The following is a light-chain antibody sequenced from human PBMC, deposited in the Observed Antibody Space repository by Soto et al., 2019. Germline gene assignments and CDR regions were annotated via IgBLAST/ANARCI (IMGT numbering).Light chain of an antibody. J-gene: IGKJ1*01. CDR3: QQFEGSQWT. Sequence: LVLTQSPGTLSLSPGERATISCWASQSVHSRYLSWYQQKVGQAPRLLIYAASNRATGIPDRFSGSGSGTEFTLTISRLQPEDFAVYYCQQFEGSQWTFGQGTKVEIK. CDR2: AAS. CDR1: QSVHSRY. V-gene: IGKV3-20*01.